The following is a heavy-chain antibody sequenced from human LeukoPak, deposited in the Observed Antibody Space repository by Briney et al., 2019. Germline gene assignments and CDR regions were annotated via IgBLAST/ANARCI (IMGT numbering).Heavy chain of an antibody. D-gene: IGHD6-19*01. CDR1: GFTFSSYS. J-gene: IGHJ4*02. CDR2: ISSGSSYI. CDR3: AREGDSSGWYYFDY. Sequence: GGSLRLSCAASGFTFSSYSMNWVRQAPGKGLEWVSSISSGSSYIYYADSVKGRFTISRDNAKNSLYLQMNSLRAEDTAVYYCAREGDSSGWYYFDYWGQGTLVTVSS. V-gene: IGHV3-21*01.